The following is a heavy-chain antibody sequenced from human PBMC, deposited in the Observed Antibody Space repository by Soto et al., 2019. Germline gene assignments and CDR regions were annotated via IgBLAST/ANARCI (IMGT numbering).Heavy chain of an antibody. CDR2: FYSIAST. V-gene: IGHV4-39*01. D-gene: IGHD2-21*01. CDR1: GASVGSSDYY. Sequence: QMRLQESGPGLVKPSETLSLSCTVSGASVGSSDYYWGWIRQSPAKGLEWIGSFYSIASTDYIPSLLSRVTISVDKSKNQVFLKLSSVTAADTAVSYGARHPSAVVIGSFDIWGQGTMVTVSA. CDR3: ARHPSAVVIGSFDI. J-gene: IGHJ3*02.